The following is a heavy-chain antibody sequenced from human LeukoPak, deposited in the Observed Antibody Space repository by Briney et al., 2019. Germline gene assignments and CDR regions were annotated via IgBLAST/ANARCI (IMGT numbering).Heavy chain of an antibody. CDR3: AKDFDCSGGSCHPFDY. Sequence: GGSLRLSCAASGFTFSDYYMSWIRQAPGKGLEWVAFIRYDGSNKYYADSVKGRFTISRDNSKNTLYLQMNSLRAEDTAVYYCAKDFDCSGGSCHPFDYWGQGTLVTVSS. D-gene: IGHD2-15*01. V-gene: IGHV3-30*02. CDR2: IRYDGSNK. J-gene: IGHJ4*02. CDR1: GFTFSDYY.